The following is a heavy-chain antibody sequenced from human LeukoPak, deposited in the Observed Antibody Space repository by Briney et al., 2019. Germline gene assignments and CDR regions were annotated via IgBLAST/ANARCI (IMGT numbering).Heavy chain of an antibody. Sequence: GGSLRLSCAASEFTFDDYGMSWVRQAPGKGLEWVSGINWNGGSKGYADSVKGRFTISRDNAKNSLYLQMNSLRAEDTALYYCARGPTYYYDSSGYYFIDYWGQGTLVTVSS. CDR2: INWNGGSK. J-gene: IGHJ4*02. D-gene: IGHD3-22*01. CDR3: ARGPTYYYDSSGYYFIDY. CDR1: EFTFDDYG. V-gene: IGHV3-20*04.